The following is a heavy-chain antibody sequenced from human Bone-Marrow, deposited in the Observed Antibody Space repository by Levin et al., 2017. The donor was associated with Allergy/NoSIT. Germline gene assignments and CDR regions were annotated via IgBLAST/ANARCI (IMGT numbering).Heavy chain of an antibody. CDR1: GGSISSYY. CDR3: ARVFKDYDFWRGYYYGMDV. Sequence: PSETLSLTCTVSGGSISSYYWTWIRQPPGKGLEWIGYIYYSGSTNYNPSLKSRVTISADTSKNQFSLKLSSVTAADTAVYSCARVFKDYDFWRGYYYGMDVWGQGTTVTVSS. J-gene: IGHJ6*02. V-gene: IGHV4-59*01. CDR2: IYYSGST. D-gene: IGHD3-3*01.